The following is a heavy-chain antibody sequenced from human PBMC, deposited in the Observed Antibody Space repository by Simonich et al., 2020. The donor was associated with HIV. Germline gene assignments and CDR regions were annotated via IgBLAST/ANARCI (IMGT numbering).Heavy chain of an antibody. Sequence: QVQLQESGPGLVKPSETLSLTCAVSGYSISSGYYWGWIRQPPGKGLEWIGSIYHSGSTHYNPSLKSRVTISVDTSKNQFSLKLSSVTAADTAVYYCASGYYYDSSGYPWYYYGMDVWGQGTTVTVSS. J-gene: IGHJ6*02. V-gene: IGHV4-38-2*01. CDR2: IYHSGST. CDR3: ASGYYYDSSGYPWYYYGMDV. D-gene: IGHD3-22*01. CDR1: GYSISSGYY.